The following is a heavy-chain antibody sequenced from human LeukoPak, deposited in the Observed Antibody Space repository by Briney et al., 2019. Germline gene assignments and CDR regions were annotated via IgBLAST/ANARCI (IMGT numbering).Heavy chain of an antibody. CDR2: INPSGDGA. J-gene: IGHJ4*02. CDR1: GYIFTSYH. D-gene: IGHD6-13*01. CDR3: AREAVAGTGAD. Sequence: ASVKVSCRASGYIFTSYHMLWVRQAPGQGLEWMGIINPSGDGARYAQKLQGRITMTRDTSTSTVYMELSSLRPDDTAVYYCAREAVAGTGADWGQGTLVTVSS. V-gene: IGHV1-46*04.